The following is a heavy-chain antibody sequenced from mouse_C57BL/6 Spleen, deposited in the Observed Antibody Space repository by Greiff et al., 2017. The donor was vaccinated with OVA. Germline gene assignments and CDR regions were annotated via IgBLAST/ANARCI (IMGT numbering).Heavy chain of an antibody. D-gene: IGHD1-1*01. CDR2: SRNKANDYTT. CDR3: ARDADYGSSYYYAMDY. CDR1: GFTFSDFY. J-gene: IGHJ4*01. V-gene: IGHV7-1*01. Sequence: EVQGVESGGGLVQSGRSLRLSCATSGFTFSDFYMEWVRQAPGKGLEWIAASRNKANDYTTEYSASVKGRFIVSRDTSQSILYLQMNALRAEDTAIYYCARDADYGSSYYYAMDYWGQGTSVTVSS.